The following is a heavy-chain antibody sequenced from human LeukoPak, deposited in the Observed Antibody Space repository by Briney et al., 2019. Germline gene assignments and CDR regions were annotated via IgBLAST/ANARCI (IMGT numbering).Heavy chain of an antibody. CDR1: GFIFRSYE. CDR3: ARDTTLVGPDDY. V-gene: IGHV3-48*03. J-gene: IGHJ4*02. CDR2: IGSSGSLI. Sequence: PGGSLRLSCAASGFIFRSYEMNWVRQAPGKGLEWVSYIGSSGSLIFYADSVKGRFTISRDNIKNLLYLQMNSLRVEDTAVYYCARDTTLVGPDDYWGQGTLVTVSS. D-gene: IGHD2/OR15-2a*01.